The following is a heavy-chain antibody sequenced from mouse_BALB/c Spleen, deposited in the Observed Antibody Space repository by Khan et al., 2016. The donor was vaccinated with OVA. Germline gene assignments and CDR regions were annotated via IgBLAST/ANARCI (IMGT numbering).Heavy chain of an antibody. Sequence: VQLKQSGPELVEPGASVKMSCKASGYTFTNYVMHWVKQKPGQGLEWIGYINPYNAGTRYNEKFKGKATLTSDISSTTAYMELSSLTSADSAVYYCAREASSWDFSFPYWGQGTLVTVST. J-gene: IGHJ3*01. D-gene: IGHD4-1*01. V-gene: IGHV1S136*01. CDR2: INPYNAGT. CDR3: AREASSWDFSFPY. CDR1: GYTFTNYV.